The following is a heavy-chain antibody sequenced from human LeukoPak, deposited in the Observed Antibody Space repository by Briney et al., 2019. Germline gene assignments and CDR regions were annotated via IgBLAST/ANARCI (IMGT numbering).Heavy chain of an antibody. CDR3: ARDPYPYYYYYYGMDV. CDR2: ISGSGITT. CDR1: GFTFSNYA. Sequence: GGPLRLSCVASGFTFSNYAMSWVRLAPGRGLEWVSVISGSGITTFYADSVKGRFTISRDNAKNTLYLQMNSLRAEDTAVYYCARDPYPYYYYYYGMDVWGQGTTVTVSS. J-gene: IGHJ6*02. V-gene: IGHV3-23*01.